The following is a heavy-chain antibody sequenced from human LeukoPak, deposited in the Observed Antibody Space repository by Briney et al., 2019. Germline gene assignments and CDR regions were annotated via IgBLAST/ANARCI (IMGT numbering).Heavy chain of an antibody. CDR3: ASRSLTLAAARCFDD. CDR1: GESFSAYF. CDR2: IDDRGVS. Sequence: SETLSLTCAVRGESFSAYFWSWIRQVPGKGLEWIGEIDDRGVSIYNAALKSRATMLVDTSNNHFSLSLTSVTAADTATYYCASRSLTLAAARCFDDWGQGTVVTVSS. V-gene: IGHV4-34*01. J-gene: IGHJ4*03. D-gene: IGHD2-15*01.